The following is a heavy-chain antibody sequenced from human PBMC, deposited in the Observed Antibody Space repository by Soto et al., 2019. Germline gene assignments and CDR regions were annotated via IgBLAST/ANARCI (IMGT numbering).Heavy chain of an antibody. CDR2: AYYSGST. V-gene: IGHV4-59*08. J-gene: IGHJ4*02. CDR1: GDSISSYS. Sequence: TSETLSLTCTVSGDSISSYSWGWIRQPPGKGLEWIGYAYYSGSTYYNPSLKSRVTISADTSKNQFSLKLSSVTAADTAVYYCASYRLRGYFDLDYWGQGTLVTVSS. D-gene: IGHD5-18*01. CDR3: ASYRLRGYFDLDY.